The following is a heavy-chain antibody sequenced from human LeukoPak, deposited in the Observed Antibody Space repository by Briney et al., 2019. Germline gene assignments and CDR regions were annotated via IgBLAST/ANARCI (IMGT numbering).Heavy chain of an antibody. V-gene: IGHV4-39*01. CDR3: ARVRLRGFDP. CDR1: GGSISSSSYY. CDR2: IYYSGST. J-gene: IGHJ5*02. Sequence: SETLSLTCTVSGGSISSSSYYWGWIRQPPGKGLEWIGSIYYSGSTYYNPSLKSRVTISVDTSKNQFSLKLSSVTAADTAVYYCARVRLRGFDPWGQGTLVTVSS.